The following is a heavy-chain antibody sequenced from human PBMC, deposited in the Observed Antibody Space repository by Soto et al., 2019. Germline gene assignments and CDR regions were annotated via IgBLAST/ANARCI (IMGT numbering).Heavy chain of an antibody. V-gene: IGHV4-39*01. D-gene: IGHD1-1*01. Sequence: SETLSLTCTVSGGSISSSSYYWGWIRQPPGKGLEWIGSIYYSGNTYYNPSLKSRVTISVDTAKNQFSLKLSSVTAADTAVYYCARHSNEYRKSLDYWGQGTLVTVSS. CDR1: GGSISSSSYY. CDR2: IYYSGNT. J-gene: IGHJ4*02. CDR3: ARHSNEYRKSLDY.